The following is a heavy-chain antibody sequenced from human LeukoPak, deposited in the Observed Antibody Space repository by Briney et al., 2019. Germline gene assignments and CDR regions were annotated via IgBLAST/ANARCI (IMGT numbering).Heavy chain of an antibody. CDR2: INPKSGGT. J-gene: IGHJ4*02. Sequence: ASVKVSCKASGYTFPGYYLHWVRQAPGQGLEWMGWINPKSGGTNYAQKFQGRVTMTRDTSISTAYMELRRLRSDDTAVYYCARECSTACNHFDYWGQGTLVTVSS. V-gene: IGHV1-2*02. D-gene: IGHD1-14*01. CDR1: GYTFPGYY. CDR3: ARECSTACNHFDY.